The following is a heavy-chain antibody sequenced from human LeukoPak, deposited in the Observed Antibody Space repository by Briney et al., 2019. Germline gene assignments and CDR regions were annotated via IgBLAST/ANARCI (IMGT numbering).Heavy chain of an antibody. CDR3: AGQFGTIFPFDP. D-gene: IGHD3-9*01. CDR1: GGSISSYY. CDR2: IYYSGST. V-gene: IGHV4-59*08. J-gene: IGHJ5*02. Sequence: SETLSLTCTVSGGSISSYYWSWIRQPPGKGLEWLASIYYSGSTYYNPSVKSRVTISVDTSKNQFSLKLGSVTAADTAMYYCAGQFGTIFPFDPWGQGILVSVSS.